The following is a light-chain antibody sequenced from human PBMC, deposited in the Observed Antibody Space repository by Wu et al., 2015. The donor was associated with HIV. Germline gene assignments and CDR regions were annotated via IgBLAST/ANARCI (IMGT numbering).Light chain of an antibody. CDR1: QDVSSTY. Sequence: EIVLTQSPGTLSLSPGERATLSCRATQDVSSTYLGWYQQKPGQAPRLLIYGVSSRATGIPDRFSGSGSGTDFTLTISRLEPEDFAVYYCQQRRYWPLYTFGQGYQGWRSN. V-gene: IGKV3D-20*02. CDR3: QQRRYWPLYT. CDR2: GVS. J-gene: IGKJ2*01.